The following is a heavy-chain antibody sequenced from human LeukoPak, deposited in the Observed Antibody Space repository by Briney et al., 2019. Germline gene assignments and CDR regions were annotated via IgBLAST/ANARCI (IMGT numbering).Heavy chain of an antibody. V-gene: IGHV4-59*01. Sequence: PSETLSLSCTVSGGSISGYYWNWIRQPPGKGLEWIGFIDYSGSTNYNPSLKSRVTISIDTSKNQFSLRLSSVTAADSAVYYCARGFDLKSTYFDYWGQGTLVTVPS. J-gene: IGHJ4*02. CDR3: ARGFDLKSTYFDY. CDR1: GGSISGYY. CDR2: IDYSGST. D-gene: IGHD5-12*01.